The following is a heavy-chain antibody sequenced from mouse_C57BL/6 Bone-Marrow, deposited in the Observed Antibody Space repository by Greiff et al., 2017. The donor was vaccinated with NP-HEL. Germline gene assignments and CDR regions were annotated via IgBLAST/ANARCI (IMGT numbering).Heavy chain of an antibody. Sequence: EVKLMESGGGLVKPGGSLKLSCAASGFTFSSYAMSWVRQTPEKRLEWVATISDGGSYTYYPDNVKGVFTISRDNAKNNLYLQMSHLKSEDTAMYYCARDGFTTVAYWYFDVWGTGTTVTVSS. D-gene: IGHD1-1*01. CDR1: GFTFSSYA. J-gene: IGHJ1*03. CDR2: ISDGGSYT. V-gene: IGHV5-4*01. CDR3: ARDGFTTVAYWYFDV.